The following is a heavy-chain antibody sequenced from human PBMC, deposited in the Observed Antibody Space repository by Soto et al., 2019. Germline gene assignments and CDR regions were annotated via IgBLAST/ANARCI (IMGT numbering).Heavy chain of an antibody. CDR3: ARERVDGYSSSWYILYYGMDV. Sequence: PSETLSLTCAVYGGSFSGYYWSWIRQPPGKGLEWIGEINHSGSTNYNPSLKSRVTISVDTSKNQFSLKLRSVTAGDTAVYYCARERVDGYSSSWYILYYGMDVWGQGTTVTVSS. V-gene: IGHV4-34*01. J-gene: IGHJ6*02. D-gene: IGHD6-13*01. CDR2: INHSGST. CDR1: GGSFSGYY.